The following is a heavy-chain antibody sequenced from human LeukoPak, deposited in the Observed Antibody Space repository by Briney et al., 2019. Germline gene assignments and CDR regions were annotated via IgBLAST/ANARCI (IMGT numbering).Heavy chain of an antibody. V-gene: IGHV1-18*01. CDR3: AGGPYDGSGYYPFDY. CDR2: ISAYNGNT. D-gene: IGHD3-22*01. J-gene: IGHJ4*02. CDR1: GYTFTSYG. Sequence: ASVKVSCKASGYTFTSYGISWVRQAPGQGLEWMGWISAYNGNTNYAQKLQGRVTMTTDTSTSTAYMELRSLRSDDTAVYYCAGGPYDGSGYYPFDYWGQGTLVTVSS.